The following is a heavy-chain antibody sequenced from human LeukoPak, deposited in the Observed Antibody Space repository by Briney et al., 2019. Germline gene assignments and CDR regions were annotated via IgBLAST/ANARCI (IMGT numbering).Heavy chain of an antibody. Sequence: GGSLRLSCAGSGIIVSSNYMSWVRQAPGKGLEWVANIKQDGSEKYYVDSVKGRFTISRDNAKNSLYLQMNSLRAEDTAVYYCARSSIFYYARGYYFDYWGQGTLVTVSS. D-gene: IGHD3-22*01. J-gene: IGHJ4*02. CDR2: IKQDGSEK. V-gene: IGHV3-7*01. CDR3: ARSSIFYYARGYYFDY. CDR1: GIIVSSNY.